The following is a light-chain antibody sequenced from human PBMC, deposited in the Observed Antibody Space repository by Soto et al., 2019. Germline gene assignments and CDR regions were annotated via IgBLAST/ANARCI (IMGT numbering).Light chain of an antibody. CDR1: SSDVGGYNY. CDR2: DVS. J-gene: IGLJ1*01. CDR3: SSYTSSSTTYV. Sequence: QSVLTQPASVSGSPGQSITISCTGNSSDVGGYNYVSWYQQHPGKAPKIMIYDVSNRPSGVSNRFSGSKSCNTASLTISGLQADDEADYYCSSYTSSSTTYVFGTGTKLTVL. V-gene: IGLV2-14*01.